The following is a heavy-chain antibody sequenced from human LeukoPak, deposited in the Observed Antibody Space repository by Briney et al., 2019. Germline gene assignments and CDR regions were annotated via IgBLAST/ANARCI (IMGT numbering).Heavy chain of an antibody. CDR1: GFTFSDHY. V-gene: IGHV3-11*01. Sequence: TGGSLRLSCAASGFTFSDHYMSWLRQAPGKGLEWFSYISSSGTITHYADSVKGRFTISRDNAKNSLYLQMNSLRAEDTAVYYCARGAGPLFDPWGQGTLVTVSS. CDR3: ARGAGPLFDP. J-gene: IGHJ5*02. CDR2: ISSSGTIT.